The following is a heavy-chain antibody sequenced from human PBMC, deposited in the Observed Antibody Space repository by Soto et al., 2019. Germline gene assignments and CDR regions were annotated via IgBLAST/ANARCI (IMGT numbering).Heavy chain of an antibody. J-gene: IGHJ6*02. D-gene: IGHD6-13*01. CDR2: ISWNSGSI. V-gene: IGHV3-9*01. Sequence: EVQLVESGGGLVQPGRSLRLSCAASGFTFDDYAMHWVRQAPGKGLEWVSGISWNSGSIGYADSVKGRFTIYRDNAKNSLYLQMNSLRAEDTALYYCAKDMGSSSWQIYYYYGMDVWGQGTTVTVSS. CDR3: AKDMGSSSWQIYYYYGMDV. CDR1: GFTFDDYA.